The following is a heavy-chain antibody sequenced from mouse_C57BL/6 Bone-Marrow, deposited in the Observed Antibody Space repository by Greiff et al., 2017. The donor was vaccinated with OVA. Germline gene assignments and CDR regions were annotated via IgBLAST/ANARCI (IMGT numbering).Heavy chain of an antibody. Sequence: VQLVQPGADFVKPGASLKLSCAASGYTFTSYWMHWVKQTPGRGLEWIGRIGPGGGGTKYTETFKSQATLSVDNPSSTAYMQLSSLTSEDTAVYYCARSWTTGYIDYWGQGTTRTVSS. CDR3: ARSWTTGYIDY. CDR1: GYTFTSYW. D-gene: IGHD1-1*01. V-gene: IGHV1-72*01. CDR2: IGPGGGGT. J-gene: IGHJ2*01.